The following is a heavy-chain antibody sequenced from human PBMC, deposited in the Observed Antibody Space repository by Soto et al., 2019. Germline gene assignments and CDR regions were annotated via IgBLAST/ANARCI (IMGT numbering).Heavy chain of an antibody. V-gene: IGHV4-34*01. J-gene: IGHJ5*02. Sequence: AETLSLTCAVYGGSVNGYYCNWVRQPPGKGLEWIVEINHTGGTHYNPSLKSRVTMSVDTSKNQFSLRLSSVTAADTAIYYCATRITVFGLLIPPFDPWGQGTQVTVSS. CDR2: INHTGGT. D-gene: IGHD3-3*01. CDR1: GGSVNGYY. CDR3: ATRITVFGLLIPPFDP.